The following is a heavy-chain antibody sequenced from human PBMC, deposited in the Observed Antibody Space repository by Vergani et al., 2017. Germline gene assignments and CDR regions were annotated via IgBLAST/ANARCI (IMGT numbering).Heavy chain of an antibody. CDR1: GFTFSSYG. D-gene: IGHD2-2*02. CDR3: ARVVPAAIGYMDV. CDR2: IWYDGSNK. J-gene: IGHJ6*03. V-gene: IGHV3-33*08. Sequence: VQLLESGGGLVQPGGSLRLSCAASGFTFSSYGMHWVRQAPGKGLEWVAVIWYDGSNKYYADSVKGRFTISRDNSKNTLYLQMNSLRAEDTAVYYCARVVPAAIGYMDVWGKGTTVTVSS.